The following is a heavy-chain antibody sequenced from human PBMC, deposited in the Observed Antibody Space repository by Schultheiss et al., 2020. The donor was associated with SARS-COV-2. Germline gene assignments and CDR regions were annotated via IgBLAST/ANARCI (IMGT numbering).Heavy chain of an antibody. D-gene: IGHD4-17*01. CDR3: ARGGRSMTTVTTGRRAFDI. V-gene: IGHV4-34*01. J-gene: IGHJ3*02. CDR1: GGSFSGYY. Sequence: SETLSLTCAVYGGSFSGYYWGWIRQPPGKGLEWIGEINHSGSTNYNPSLKSRVTISVDTSKNQFSLKLSSVTAADTAVYYCARGGRSMTTVTTGRRAFDIWGQGTMVTVSS. CDR2: INHSGST.